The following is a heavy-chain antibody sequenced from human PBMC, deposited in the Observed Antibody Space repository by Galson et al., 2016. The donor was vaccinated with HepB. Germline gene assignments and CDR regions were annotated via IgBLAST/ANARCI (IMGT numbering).Heavy chain of an antibody. V-gene: IGHV3-11*06. CDR1: GFTFSDFS. D-gene: IGHD6-25*01. Sequence: SLRLSCAASGFTFSDFSMAWIRQAPGKGLEYVSHISSGGRDTNYADSVKGRFTISRDNAKKSLYLQMNSLRAEDTAVYYCARDRTSRAALDYWGQGTPVTVSS. CDR2: ISSGGRDT. J-gene: IGHJ4*02. CDR3: ARDRTSRAALDY.